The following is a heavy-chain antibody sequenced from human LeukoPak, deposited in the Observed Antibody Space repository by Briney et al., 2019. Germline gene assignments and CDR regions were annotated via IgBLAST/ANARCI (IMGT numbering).Heavy chain of an antibody. V-gene: IGHV3-23*01. CDR3: ARDFDSAVGY. CDR2: ICGSGGST. Sequence: GGSLRLSCAASGFTFSSYAMSWVRQAPGKGLEWGSSICGSGGSTYYAASVKGRFTISRDNSKNPLFVQMNSLRAEDTDIYFCARDFDSAVGYWGQGTLVTVSS. CDR1: GFTFSSYA. J-gene: IGHJ4*02. D-gene: IGHD4-23*01.